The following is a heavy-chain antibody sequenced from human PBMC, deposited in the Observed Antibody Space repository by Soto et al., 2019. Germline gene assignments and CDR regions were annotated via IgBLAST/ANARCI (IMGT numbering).Heavy chain of an antibody. CDR1: GGSISGTSYY. Sequence: LSLTCTVSGGSISGTSYYWGWIRQPPGKGLEWIGSIYYGGSTYYNPSLKSRVTISVDTSKNQFSLKLRSVTAADTAVYYCARHETLASAGGYWGQGTLVTVSS. V-gene: IGHV4-39*01. CDR2: IYYGGST. J-gene: IGHJ4*02. D-gene: IGHD2-15*01. CDR3: ARHETLASAGGY.